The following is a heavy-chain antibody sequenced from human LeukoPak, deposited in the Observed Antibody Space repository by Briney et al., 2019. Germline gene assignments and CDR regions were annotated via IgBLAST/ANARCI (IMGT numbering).Heavy chain of an antibody. D-gene: IGHD1-26*01. CDR3: AKDLIVGASNPDAFDI. V-gene: IGHV3-30*18. CDR2: ISYDGSNK. CDR1: GFTFCSYG. J-gene: IGHJ3*02. Sequence: GGSLRLSCAASGFTFCSYGMHWVRQAPGKGLEWVAVISYDGSNKYYADSVKGRFTISRDNSKNTLYLQMNSLRAEDTAVYYCAKDLIVGASNPDAFDIWGQGTMVTVSS.